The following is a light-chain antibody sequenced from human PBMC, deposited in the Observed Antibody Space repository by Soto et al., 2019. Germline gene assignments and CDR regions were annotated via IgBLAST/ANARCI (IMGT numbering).Light chain of an antibody. CDR3: CSYAGSSTFYV. Sequence: QSALTQPASVSGSPGQSITISCTGTSSDVGSYNLVSWYQQHPGKAPKLMIYEVSKRPSGVSNRFSGSKSVNTASLTISGLQAEYEADYYCCSYAGSSTFYVFGTGTKLTVL. V-gene: IGLV2-23*02. CDR1: SSDVGSYNL. J-gene: IGLJ1*01. CDR2: EVS.